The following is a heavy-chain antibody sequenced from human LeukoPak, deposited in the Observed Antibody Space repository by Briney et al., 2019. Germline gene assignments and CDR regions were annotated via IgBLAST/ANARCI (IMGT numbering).Heavy chain of an antibody. D-gene: IGHD1-20*01. CDR1: GGTFSSYA. J-gene: IGHJ4*02. V-gene: IGHV1-69*06. CDR2: IIPIFGTA. CDR3: ARVNWDDVLYYFGY. Sequence: SVKVSCKASGGTFSSYAISWVRQAPGQGLEWMGGIIPIFGTANYAQKFQGGVTITADKSTSTAYMELSSLRSEDTAVYYCARVNWDDVLYYFGYWGQGTLVTVSS.